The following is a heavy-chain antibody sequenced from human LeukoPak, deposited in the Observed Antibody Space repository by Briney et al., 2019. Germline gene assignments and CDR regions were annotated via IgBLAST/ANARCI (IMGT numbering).Heavy chain of an antibody. J-gene: IGHJ4*01. D-gene: IGHD3-10*01. V-gene: IGHV1-24*01. CDR3: ATFDRMVLTLDY. CDR1: GYTLTELS. Sequence: ASVKVSCKVSGYTLTELSMHWVRQAPGKGLEWMGGFDPEDGETIYAQKFQGRVTMTEDTSTDTAYMELSSLRSENTAVHYCATFDRMVLTLDYWGHGTLVTVSS. CDR2: FDPEDGET.